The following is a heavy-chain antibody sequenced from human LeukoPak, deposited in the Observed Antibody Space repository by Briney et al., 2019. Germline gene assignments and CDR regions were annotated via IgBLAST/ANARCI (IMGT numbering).Heavy chain of an antibody. V-gene: IGHV3-23*01. Sequence: PGGSLRLSCAASGFTFSSYAMSWVRQAPGKGLEWVSAISGSGGSTYYADSVKGRFTISRDNSKNTLYLQMNSLRAEDTAVYYCAKVIYSGWQLDPTDYWGQGTLVTVSS. CDR1: GFTFSSYA. J-gene: IGHJ4*02. D-gene: IGHD6-6*01. CDR3: AKVIYSGWQLDPTDY. CDR2: ISGSGGST.